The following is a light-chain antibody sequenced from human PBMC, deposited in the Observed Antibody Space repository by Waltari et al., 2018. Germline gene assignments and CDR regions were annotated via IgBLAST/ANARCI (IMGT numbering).Light chain of an antibody. J-gene: IGKJ1*01. V-gene: IGKV3-15*01. CDR2: GAS. CDR3: QQYNNWPPWT. Sequence: EIVMTQSPATLSVSPGDRATLSCRASQSVSSNLAWYHQKPGPAPRLLIYGASTRATGIPARFSGSGSGTEFTLTISSLQSEDSAVDYCQQYNNWPPWTFGQGTKVEIK. CDR1: QSVSSN.